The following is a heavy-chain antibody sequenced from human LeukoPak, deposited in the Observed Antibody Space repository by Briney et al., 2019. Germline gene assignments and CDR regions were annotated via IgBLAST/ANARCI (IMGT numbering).Heavy chain of an antibody. CDR1: GGSISSSSYY. CDR3: ARECGSYDFDY. Sequence: PSETLSLTCTVSGGSISSSSYYWGWIRQPPGKGLEWIGSIYYSGSTYYNPSLKSRVTISVDTSKNQFSLKLSSVTAADTAVYYCARECGSYDFDYWGQGTLVTVSS. V-gene: IGHV4-39*07. J-gene: IGHJ4*02. D-gene: IGHD1-26*01. CDR2: IYYSGST.